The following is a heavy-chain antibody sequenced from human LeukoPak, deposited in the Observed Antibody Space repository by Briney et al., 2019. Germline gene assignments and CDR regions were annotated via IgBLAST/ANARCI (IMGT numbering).Heavy chain of an antibody. CDR1: GFTFSGYS. Sequence: GGSLRLSCAASGFTFSGYSMSWVRQAPGKGLEWVANINQDGTEKYYVDSVKGRFTISRDNGKNSLYLQTNSLRADDTAVYYCARDRVWTVLYWGQGTLVTVSS. CDR2: INQDGTEK. V-gene: IGHV3-7*01. CDR3: ARDRVWTVLY. D-gene: IGHD6-13*01. J-gene: IGHJ4*02.